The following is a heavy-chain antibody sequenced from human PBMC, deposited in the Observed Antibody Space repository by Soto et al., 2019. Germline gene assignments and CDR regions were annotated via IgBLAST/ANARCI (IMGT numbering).Heavy chain of an antibody. CDR1: GFTFSSYA. D-gene: IGHD3-3*01. J-gene: IGHJ4*02. CDR2: ISYDGSNK. V-gene: IGHV3-30-3*01. CDR3: ARAKVWSGYYASD. Sequence: QVQLVESGGGVVQPGRSLRLSCAASGFTFSSYAMHWVRQAPGKGLEWVAVISYDGSNKYYADSVKGRFTISRDNSKNTLYRQMNSLRAEDTAVYYCARAKVWSGYYASDWGQGTLVTVSS.